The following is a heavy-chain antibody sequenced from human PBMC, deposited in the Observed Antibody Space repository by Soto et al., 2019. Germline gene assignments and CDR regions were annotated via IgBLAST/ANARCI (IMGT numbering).Heavy chain of an antibody. Sequence: QVQLVQSGAEVKKPGASVKVSCKASGYTFTSYGISWVRQAPGQGLEWMGWISAYNGNTNYAQKLQGRVTMTTDTSTSTAYMELRSLRSDDTAVYYCASFVAVAGTAAWFDPWGQGTLVTVSS. V-gene: IGHV1-18*01. CDR2: ISAYNGNT. D-gene: IGHD6-19*01. J-gene: IGHJ5*02. CDR1: GYTFTSYG. CDR3: ASFVAVAGTAAWFDP.